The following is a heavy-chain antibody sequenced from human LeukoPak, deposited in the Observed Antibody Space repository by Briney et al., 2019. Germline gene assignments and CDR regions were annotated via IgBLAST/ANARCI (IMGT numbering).Heavy chain of an antibody. V-gene: IGHV1-2*06. Sequence: ASVKVSCKASGYTFTDYYIHWVRQAPGQGLEWMGRINPKNGDTNYQGRVTMTRDTSTSTVYMELSSLRSEDTAVYYCARDGVRGYSGYDRLKYYYYYGMDVWGQGTTVTVSS. CDR3: ARDGVRGYSGYDRLKYYYYYGMDV. CDR1: GYTFTDYY. J-gene: IGHJ6*02. CDR2: INPKNGDT. D-gene: IGHD5-12*01.